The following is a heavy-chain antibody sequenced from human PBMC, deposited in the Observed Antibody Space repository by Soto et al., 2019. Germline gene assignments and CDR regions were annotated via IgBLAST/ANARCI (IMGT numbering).Heavy chain of an antibody. CDR1: GFTFSSSA. Sequence: PGGSLRLSCAASGFTFSSSAMSWVRQAPGKGLEWVSAISGSGGSTYYADSVKGRFTISRDNSKNTLYLQMNSLRAEDTAVYYCAKGGYYDSSGYSPSGYWGQGTLVTVSS. D-gene: IGHD3-22*01. V-gene: IGHV3-23*01. J-gene: IGHJ4*02. CDR2: ISGSGGST. CDR3: AKGGYYDSSGYSPSGY.